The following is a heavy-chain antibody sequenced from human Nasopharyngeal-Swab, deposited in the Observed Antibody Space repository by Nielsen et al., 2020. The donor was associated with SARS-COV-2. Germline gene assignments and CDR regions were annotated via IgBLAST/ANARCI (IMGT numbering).Heavy chain of an antibody. V-gene: IGHV3-23*03. CDR1: GFTFSNYA. CDR2: IYKGGSST. CDR3: TKDSRGWYY. Sequence: GESLKISCAASGFTFSNYAMSWVRKAPGKGLEWVSVIYKGGSSTQFADSVKGRFTISRDDSKNTLYLQMNSLRSEDTAIYYCTKDSRGWYYWGQGTLVTVSS. J-gene: IGHJ4*02. D-gene: IGHD6-19*01.